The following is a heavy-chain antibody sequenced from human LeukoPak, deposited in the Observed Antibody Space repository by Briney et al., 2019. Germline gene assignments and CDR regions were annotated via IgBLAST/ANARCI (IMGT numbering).Heavy chain of an antibody. Sequence: SETQTLICTVSGDSNSRYYGIWLRQPPEKGLEWIGYIYYSGSTNYNPSLKSRVTISVDTSKNQFSLKLSSVTAADTAVYYCGRHAPGSGWIRAAVAISGHRTMFTVSS. V-gene: IGHV4-59*08. CDR2: IYYSGST. D-gene: IGHD6-19*01. CDR1: GDSNSRYY. J-gene: IGHJ3*02. CDR3: GRHAPGSGWIRAAVAI.